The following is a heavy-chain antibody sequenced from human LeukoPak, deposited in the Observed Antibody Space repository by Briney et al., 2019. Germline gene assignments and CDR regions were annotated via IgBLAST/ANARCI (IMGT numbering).Heavy chain of an antibody. V-gene: IGHV3-23*01. CDR3: AKATAVAGNLYGLDV. J-gene: IGHJ6*02. Sequence: GGSLRLSCAASGFTFSSYATSWVRQAPGKGLEWVSGISYSGGSTDYADSVKGRFTISRDNSRNTLYLQMNSLRAEDTAVYYCAKATAVAGNLYGLDVWGQGTTVTVSS. CDR2: ISYSGGST. D-gene: IGHD6-19*01. CDR1: GFTFSSYA.